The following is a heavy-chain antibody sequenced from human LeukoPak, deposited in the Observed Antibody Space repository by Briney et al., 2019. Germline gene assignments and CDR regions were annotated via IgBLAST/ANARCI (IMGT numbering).Heavy chain of an antibody. CDR3: ARDYGPLLMWDYGDYGRPEFDP. J-gene: IGHJ5*02. D-gene: IGHD4-17*01. V-gene: IGHV1-18*01. CDR2: ISAYNGNT. CDR1: GYTFTSYG. Sequence: ASVKVSCKASGYTFTSYGISWVRQAPGQGLEWMGWISAYNGNTNYAQKLQGRVTMTTDTSTSTAYMELRSLRSDDTAVYYCARDYGPLLMWDYGDYGRPEFDPWGQGTLVTVSS.